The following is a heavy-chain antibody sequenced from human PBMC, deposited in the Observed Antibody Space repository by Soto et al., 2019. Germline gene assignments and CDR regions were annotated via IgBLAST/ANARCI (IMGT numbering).Heavy chain of an antibody. Sequence: QVQLVQSGAEVKKPGASVKVSCKASGYTFTSYGISWVRQAPGQGLEGLGWISAYNGNTNYTQKLQGRVTMTTDTTTRTAYMELRSLRSDETGVYYCARLAAAGTLDYWGQGTLVSVSS. D-gene: IGHD6-13*01. CDR1: GYTFTSYG. CDR2: ISAYNGNT. V-gene: IGHV1-18*01. J-gene: IGHJ4*02. CDR3: ARLAAAGTLDY.